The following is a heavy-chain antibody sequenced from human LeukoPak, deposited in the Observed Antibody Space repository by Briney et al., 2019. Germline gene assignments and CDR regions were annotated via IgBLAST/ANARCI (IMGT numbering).Heavy chain of an antibody. V-gene: IGHV3-23*01. J-gene: IGHJ4*02. CDR1: GFTFSSYA. CDR3: AKPYDYVWGSYPH. Sequence: GGSLRLSCAASGFTFSSYAMSWVRQAPGKGLEWVSATSGSGGSTYYADSVKGRFTISRDNSKNTLYLQMNSLRAEDTAVYYCAKPYDYVWGSYPHWGQGTLVTVSS. D-gene: IGHD3-16*02. CDR2: TSGSGGST.